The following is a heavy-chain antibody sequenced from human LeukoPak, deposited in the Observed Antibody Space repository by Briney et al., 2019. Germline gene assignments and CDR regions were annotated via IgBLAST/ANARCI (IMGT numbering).Heavy chain of an antibody. D-gene: IGHD2-15*01. CDR1: GFTVSSTY. Sequence: PGGSLRLSCAASGFTVSSTYMSWVRQAPGKGLEWVSVIYSGGDIYYIDSVKGRFTISRDTSKNTLYLQMNSLRAEDTAVYYCASRHCSGGGCYFAGADPFDYWGQEFWSPSPQ. CDR2: IYSGGDI. CDR3: ASRHCSGGGCYFAGADPFDY. J-gene: IGHJ4*01. V-gene: IGHV3-53*01.